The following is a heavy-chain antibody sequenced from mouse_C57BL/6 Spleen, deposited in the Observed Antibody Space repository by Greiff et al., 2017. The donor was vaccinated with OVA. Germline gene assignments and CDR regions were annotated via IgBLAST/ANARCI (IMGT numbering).Heavy chain of an antibody. CDR3: ARGSIYDGYYGAMDY. J-gene: IGHJ4*01. D-gene: IGHD2-3*01. CDR2: IYPRDGST. Sequence: VQLQQSDAELVKPGASVKLSCKVSGYTFTDHTIHWMKQRPEQGLEWIGYIYPRDGSTKYNEKFKGKATLTAAKSSSTAYMQLNSLTSEDSAVDFCARGSIYDGYYGAMDYWGQGTSVTVSS. CDR1: GYTFTDHT. V-gene: IGHV1-78*01.